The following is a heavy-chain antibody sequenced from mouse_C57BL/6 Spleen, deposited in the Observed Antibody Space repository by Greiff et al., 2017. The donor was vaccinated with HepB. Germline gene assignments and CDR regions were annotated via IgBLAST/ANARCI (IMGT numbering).Heavy chain of an antibody. CDR3: ARAPQLLFDY. Sequence: EVQLQQSGGGLVKPGGSLKLSCAASGFTFSSYAMSWVRQTPEKRLEWVATISDGGSYTYYPDNVKGRFTISRDNAKNNLYLQMSHLKSEDTAMYYCARAPQLLFDYWGQGTTLTVSS. J-gene: IGHJ2*01. CDR2: ISDGGSYT. D-gene: IGHD4-1*02. CDR1: GFTFSSYA. V-gene: IGHV5-4*01.